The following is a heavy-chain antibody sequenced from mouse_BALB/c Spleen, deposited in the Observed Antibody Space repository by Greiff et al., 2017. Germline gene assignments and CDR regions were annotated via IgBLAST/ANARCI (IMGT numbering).Heavy chain of an antibody. CDR2: ISNLAYSI. CDR3: ARDGGNYLYYFDY. Sequence: EVQLVESGGGLVQPGGSRKLSCAASGFTFSDYGMAWVRQAPGKGPEWVAFISNLAYSIYYADTVTGRFTISRENAKNTLYLEMSSLRSEDTAMYYCARDGGNYLYYFDYWGQGTTLTVSS. D-gene: IGHD2-1*01. V-gene: IGHV5-15*02. J-gene: IGHJ2*01. CDR1: GFTFSDYG.